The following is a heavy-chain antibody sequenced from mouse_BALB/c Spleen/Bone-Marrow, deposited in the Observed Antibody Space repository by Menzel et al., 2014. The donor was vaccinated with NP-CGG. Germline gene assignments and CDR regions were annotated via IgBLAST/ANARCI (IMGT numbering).Heavy chain of an antibody. J-gene: IGHJ2*01. CDR2: IYPGDGDT. Sequence: QVQLQQSGPELVKPGASVKISCKASGYAFSSSWMNWVKQRPGQGLEWIGRIYPGDGDTNYNGKFKGKATLTADKSSSTAYMQLISLTSVDSAVYFCARDYGSSYGGVDYWGQGTTLTVSS. D-gene: IGHD1-1*01. CDR3: ARDYGSSYGGVDY. CDR1: GYAFSSSW. V-gene: IGHV1-82*01.